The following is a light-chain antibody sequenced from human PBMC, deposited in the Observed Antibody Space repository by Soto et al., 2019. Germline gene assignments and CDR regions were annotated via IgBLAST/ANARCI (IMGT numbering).Light chain of an antibody. CDR2: AAS. CDR1: QGISNW. V-gene: IGKV1-12*01. Sequence: DIQMPQSPSSVSASVGDRVTITCRASQGISNWLAWYQQKPGKAPSLLIHAASSLQSGVPSRFSCSGYGTDFTLTISSLQPEDFATYFCQQANSLPVTFGPGTKVDIK. J-gene: IGKJ3*01. CDR3: QQANSLPVT.